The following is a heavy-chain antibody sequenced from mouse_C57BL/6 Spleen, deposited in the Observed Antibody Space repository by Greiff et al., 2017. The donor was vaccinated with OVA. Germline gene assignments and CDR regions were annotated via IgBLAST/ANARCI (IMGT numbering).Heavy chain of an antibody. Sequence: QVQLQQSGPRLVQPSQSLSITCTVSGFSLTSYGVHWVRQSPGKGLEWLGVIWSGGSTDYNAAFISRLSISKDNSKSQVFFKMNSLQADDTAIYYCARERGNMGGWSYYFDYWGQGTTLTVSS. CDR1: GFSLTSYG. J-gene: IGHJ2*01. CDR2: IWSGGST. CDR3: ARERGNMGGWSYYFDY. V-gene: IGHV2-2*01. D-gene: IGHD2-3*01.